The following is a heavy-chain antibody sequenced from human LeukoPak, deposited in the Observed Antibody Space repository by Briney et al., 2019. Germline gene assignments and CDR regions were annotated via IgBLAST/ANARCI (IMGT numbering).Heavy chain of an antibody. D-gene: IGHD3-9*01. CDR3: ASLVINYDILTGYPRRWFDP. J-gene: IGHJ5*02. V-gene: IGHV4-59*01. CDR2: IYYSGST. CDR1: GGSISSYY. Sequence: SETLSLTCTVSGGSISSYYWSWIRRPPGKGLEWIGYIYYSGSTNYNPSLKSRVTISVDTSKNQFSLKLSSVTAADTAVYYCASLVINYDILTGYPRRWFDPWGQGTLVAVSS.